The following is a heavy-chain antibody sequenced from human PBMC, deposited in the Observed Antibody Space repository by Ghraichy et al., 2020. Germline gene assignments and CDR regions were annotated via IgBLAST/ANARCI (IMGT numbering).Heavy chain of an antibody. CDR1: GGSFNGFY. Sequence: SQTLSLTCAVYGGSFNGFYWTWIRQPPGKGLEWIGEINNSETSDYNPSLRGRVTMSVDTSKNQFSLKLQSVTAADTAVYYCARHSIGDFALDVWGPETMVSVSS. V-gene: IGHV4-34*01. CDR2: INNSETS. J-gene: IGHJ3*01. D-gene: IGHD3-16*01. CDR3: ARHSIGDFALDV.